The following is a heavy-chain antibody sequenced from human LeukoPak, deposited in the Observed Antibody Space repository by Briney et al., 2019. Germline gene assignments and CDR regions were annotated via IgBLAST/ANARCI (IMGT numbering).Heavy chain of an antibody. CDR3: AAGGYSGYDDFDY. CDR1: GGSISSYY. V-gene: IGHV4-59*01. D-gene: IGHD5-12*01. J-gene: IGHJ4*02. Sequence: SETLSLTSTVSGGSISSYYWSWIRQPPGKGLEWIGDIYYSVSTNYNPSLKSRVTISVEETKNKFSPQLSSVTAADTAVYYCAAGGYSGYDDFDYWGQGTLVTVSS. CDR2: IYYSVST.